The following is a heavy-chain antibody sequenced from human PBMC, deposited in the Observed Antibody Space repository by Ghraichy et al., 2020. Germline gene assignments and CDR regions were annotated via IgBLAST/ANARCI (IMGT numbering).Heavy chain of an antibody. J-gene: IGHJ4*02. D-gene: IGHD3-22*01. CDR3: ARDPYYYDSSGYYPHHGIDY. CDR1: GFTFSSYW. CDR2: INSDGSST. Sequence: GGSLRLSCAASGFTFSSYWMHWVRQAPGKGLVWVSRINSDGSSTSYADSVKGRFTISRDNAKNTLYLQMNSLRAEDTAVYYCARDPYYYDSSGYYPHHGIDYWGQGTLVTVSS. V-gene: IGHV3-74*01.